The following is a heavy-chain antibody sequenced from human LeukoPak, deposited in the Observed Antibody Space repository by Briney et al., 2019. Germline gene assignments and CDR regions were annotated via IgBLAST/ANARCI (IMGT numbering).Heavy chain of an antibody. CDR1: GFTFSNFA. CDR2: VYASGSSI. Sequence: SGGSLRLSCAASGFTFSNFAMAWVRQAPGRGLAWVSGVYASGSSINYPDSGKGRFTVSRDNSKNTLYLQMNNLRVEDTAVYYCAKDLTFGDGKWEFHAWGQGTLVTVSS. CDR3: AKDLTFGDGKWEFHA. D-gene: IGHD2-21*02. J-gene: IGHJ5*02. V-gene: IGHV3-23*05.